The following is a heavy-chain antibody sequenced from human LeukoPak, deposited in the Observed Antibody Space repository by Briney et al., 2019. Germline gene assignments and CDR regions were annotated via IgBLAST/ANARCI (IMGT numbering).Heavy chain of an antibody. Sequence: SQTLSLTCTVSGGSISSSSYYWGWIRQRPGKGLEWIGYIYYSGSTYYNPSLKSRVTISVDTSKNQFSLKLSSVTAADTAVYYCARPGGYCSGGSCSDAFDIWGQGTMVTVSS. CDR2: IYYSGST. J-gene: IGHJ3*02. CDR1: GGSISSSSYY. D-gene: IGHD2-15*01. CDR3: ARPGGYCSGGSCSDAFDI. V-gene: IGHV4-39*01.